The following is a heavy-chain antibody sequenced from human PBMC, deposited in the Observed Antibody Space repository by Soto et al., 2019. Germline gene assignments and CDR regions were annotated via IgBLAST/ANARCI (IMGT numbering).Heavy chain of an antibody. Sequence: SETLSLTCAVYGGSFSGYYWTWIRQPPGKGLEWIGEINHSGSTNYKLSLKSRVTISADTSRSQCSLKLSSVTAADTAVYYCARGPDQRGLGATHPSHWGQGTLVTVSS. CDR3: ARGPDQRGLGATHPSH. CDR2: INHSGST. J-gene: IGHJ4*02. D-gene: IGHD1-26*01. V-gene: IGHV4-34*01. CDR1: GGSFSGYY.